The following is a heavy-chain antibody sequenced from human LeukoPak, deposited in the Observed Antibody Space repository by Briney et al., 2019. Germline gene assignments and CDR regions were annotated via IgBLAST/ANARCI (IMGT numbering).Heavy chain of an antibody. CDR3: ARPPRDLVSAAPFPY. Sequence: ASVKVSCKASGYTFTGYYIHWVRQAPGEGLEWVGWIFPHSGDTYYAQKFHGRVAMTTDTSINTAYMELSSLKSDDTGVYFCARPPRDLVSAAPFPYWGQGTLATVSS. CDR2: IFPHSGDT. V-gene: IGHV1-2*02. J-gene: IGHJ1*01. D-gene: IGHD5/OR15-5a*01. CDR1: GYTFTGYY.